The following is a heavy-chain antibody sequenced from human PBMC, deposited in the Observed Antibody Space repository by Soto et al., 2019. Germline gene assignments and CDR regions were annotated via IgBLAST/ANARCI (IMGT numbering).Heavy chain of an antibody. D-gene: IGHD6-13*01. V-gene: IGHV4-39*01. CDR1: GGSISSNIYH. J-gene: IGHJ4*02. CDR2: IYNSGRT. CDR3: ARRAGTGIDY. Sequence: SETLSLTCTVSGGSISSNIYHWGWIRQPPGKGLEWIGRIYNSGRTYYNASLKSRVSISIDTSKNQFSLKLTSVTAADTAVYYCARRAGTGIDYWGQGTLVTVSS.